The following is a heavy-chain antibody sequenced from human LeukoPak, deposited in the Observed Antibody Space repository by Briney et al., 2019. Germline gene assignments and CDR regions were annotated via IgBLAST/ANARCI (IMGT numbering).Heavy chain of an antibody. J-gene: IGHJ5*02. Sequence: PSETLSLTCIVSGGSVSSTSYHWAWIRQPPGKGLEWIGNIYYSGNTYYNPSLKSRVTISVDTSKNQFSLKLSSVTAADTAVYYCARREGQFDPWGQGTLVTVSS. CDR1: GGSVSSTSYH. V-gene: IGHV4-39*01. CDR3: ARREGQFDP. D-gene: IGHD1-26*01. CDR2: IYYSGNT.